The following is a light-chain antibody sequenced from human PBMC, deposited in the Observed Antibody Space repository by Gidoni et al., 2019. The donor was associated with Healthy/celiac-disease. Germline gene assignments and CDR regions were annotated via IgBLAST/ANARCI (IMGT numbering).Light chain of an antibody. CDR3: QQSYSTPCS. J-gene: IGKJ2*04. Sequence: DIQMTQSPSSLSASVGDIVTITCRASQSISSYFNWYQQKPGKAPKLLIYAASSLQSGVPSRFSGSGSGTDFTLTISSLQPEDFATYYCQQSYSTPCSFGQGTKLEIK. CDR2: AAS. V-gene: IGKV1-39*01. CDR1: QSISSY.